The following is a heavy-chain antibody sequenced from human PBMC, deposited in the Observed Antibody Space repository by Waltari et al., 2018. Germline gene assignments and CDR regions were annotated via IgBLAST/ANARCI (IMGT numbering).Heavy chain of an antibody. CDR3: VGQLWEWLDS. Sequence: EVQLVESGGGLVQPGGSLSLSCAASGFTFRSYDMNWVRQGPGKGLEWVSFISSSGSTIYYADSVKGRFTISRDNAENSLYLQINSLRAEDTAIYYCVGQLWEWLDSWGQGTLVTVSS. CDR2: ISSSGSTI. D-gene: IGHD3-3*01. J-gene: IGHJ4*02. CDR1: GFTFRSYD. V-gene: IGHV3-48*03.